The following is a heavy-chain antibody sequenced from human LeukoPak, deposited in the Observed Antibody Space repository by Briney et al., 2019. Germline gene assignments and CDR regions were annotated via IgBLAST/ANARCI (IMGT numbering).Heavy chain of an antibody. J-gene: IGHJ6*03. Sequence: GASVKVSCKASGYTFTSYAMNWVRQAPGQGLEWMGWINTNTGSPTYAQGFTGRFVFSLDTSVSTAYLQISSLKAEDTAVYYCARDRRKKGLLLRGYYYYYMDVWGKGTTVTVSS. CDR2: INTNTGSP. CDR3: ARDRRKKGLLLRGYYYYYMDV. CDR1: GYTFTSYA. V-gene: IGHV7-4-1*02. D-gene: IGHD3-22*01.